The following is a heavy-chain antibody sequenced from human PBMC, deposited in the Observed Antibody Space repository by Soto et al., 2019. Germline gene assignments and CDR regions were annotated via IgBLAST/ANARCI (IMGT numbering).Heavy chain of an antibody. J-gene: IGHJ6*03. CDR1: GFTFTSSA. V-gene: IGHV1-58*02. CDR3: AAVDGDFWSGKKPYYYMDV. CDR2: IVVGSGNT. D-gene: IGHD3-3*01. Sequence: SVKVSCKASGFTFTSSAMQWVRQARGQRLEWIGWIVVGSGNTNYAQKFQERVTITRDMSTSTAYMELSSLRSEDTAVYYCAAVDGDFWSGKKPYYYMDVWGKGTTVNVSS.